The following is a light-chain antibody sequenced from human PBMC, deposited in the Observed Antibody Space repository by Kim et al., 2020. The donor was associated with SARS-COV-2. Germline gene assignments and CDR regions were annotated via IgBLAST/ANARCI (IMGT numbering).Light chain of an antibody. CDR2: DAS. CDR3: QQYDTYIT. CDR1: QNINKW. J-gene: IGKJ3*01. Sequence: GDRVIITCRASQNINKWLAWYQQEPGKAPKVLIYDASNLESGVPSMFSGSGSGTEFTLTISSLQPDDFATYYCQQYDTYITFGPGTKVDIK. V-gene: IGKV1-5*01.